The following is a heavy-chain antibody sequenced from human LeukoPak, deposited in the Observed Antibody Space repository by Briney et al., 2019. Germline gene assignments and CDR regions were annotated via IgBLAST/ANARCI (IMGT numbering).Heavy chain of an antibody. CDR1: GFTVSSNY. Sequence: PGGSLRLSCAASGFTVSSNYMNWVRQAPGKGPEWVSSISGSGGRTFYADSLKGRFTISRDNSKNTLYLQMNSLRPEDTAVYYCAIGPPYGGYSDWGQGTLVTVSS. V-gene: IGHV3-23*01. CDR2: ISGSGGRT. CDR3: AIGPPYGGYSD. J-gene: IGHJ4*02. D-gene: IGHD5-12*01.